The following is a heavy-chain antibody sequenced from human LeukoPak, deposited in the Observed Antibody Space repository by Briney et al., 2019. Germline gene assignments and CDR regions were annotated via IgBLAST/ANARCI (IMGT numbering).Heavy chain of an antibody. V-gene: IGHV4-30-2*01. J-gene: IGHJ4*02. CDR3: AREDPSPHSGYVL. D-gene: IGHD5-12*01. CDR2: IYHSGST. CDR1: GGSISSGSYY. Sequence: SQTLSLTCTVSGGSISSGSYYWSWIRQPPGKGLEWIGYIYHSGSTYYNPSLKSRVTISVDTSKNQFSLKLSSVTAADTAVYYCAREDPSPHSGYVLWGQGTLVTVSS.